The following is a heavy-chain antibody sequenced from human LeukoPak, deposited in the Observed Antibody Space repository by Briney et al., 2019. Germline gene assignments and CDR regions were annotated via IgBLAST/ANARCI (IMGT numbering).Heavy chain of an antibody. V-gene: IGHV3-21*01. CDR2: ISSSSSYI. CDR3: ARDPDDAYYYMDV. CDR1: GFTFSSYS. Sequence: GGSLRLSCAASGFTFSSYSMNWVRQAPGKGLEWVSSISSSSSYIYYADSVKGRFTISRDNAKNSLYLQMNSLRAEDTAVYYCARDPDDAYYYMDVWGKGTTVTVSS. D-gene: IGHD1-1*01. J-gene: IGHJ6*03.